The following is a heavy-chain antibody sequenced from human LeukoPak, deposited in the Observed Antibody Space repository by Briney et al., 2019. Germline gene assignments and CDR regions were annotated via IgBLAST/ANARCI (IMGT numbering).Heavy chain of an antibody. V-gene: IGHV3-33*01. Sequence: GGSLRLSCAASGFTFSSYGMHWVRQAPGKGLEWVAATFYDGSKSFYTDSVKGRFTISRDNSKNTLYLQMNSLRAEDSAVYYCARDRQEQHQVGSGNHLDNWFDSWGQGTLVTVSS. CDR3: ARDRQEQHQVGSGNHLDNWFDS. CDR2: TFYDGSKS. J-gene: IGHJ5*01. D-gene: IGHD1-26*01. CDR1: GFTFSSYG.